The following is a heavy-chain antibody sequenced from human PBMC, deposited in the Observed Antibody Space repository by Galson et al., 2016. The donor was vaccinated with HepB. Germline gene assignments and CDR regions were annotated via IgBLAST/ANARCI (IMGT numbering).Heavy chain of an antibody. CDR2: IYGDDDK. J-gene: IGHJ6*02. V-gene: IGHV2-5*02. Sequence: PALVKPTQTLTLTCIFAGFSLSTSGVGVGWVRQPPGKALEWLGLIYGDDDKRYSPSLKSRVTITKGTSKNQVVLTMTNMDPVDTATYYCTKDSSAPVINYYYGMDVWGQGTTVTVSS. D-gene: IGHD6-25*01. CDR1: GFSLSTSGVG. CDR3: TKDSSAPVINYYYGMDV.